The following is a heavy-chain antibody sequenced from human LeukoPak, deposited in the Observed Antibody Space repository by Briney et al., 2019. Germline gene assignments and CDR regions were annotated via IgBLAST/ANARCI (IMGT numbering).Heavy chain of an antibody. CDR1: GETMRNYY. Sequence: SETLSLTCTVAGETMRNYYWNWIRQPPGKGLEWIGYIDHSGNTIYNYNPSLTSRVIISEDASQNQFSLKLSSVTAADTAVYYCARDGPSLRDDAFDIWGQGTMVTVSS. CDR3: ARDGPSLRDDAFDI. CDR2: IDHSGNTIY. V-gene: IGHV4-59*12. J-gene: IGHJ3*02.